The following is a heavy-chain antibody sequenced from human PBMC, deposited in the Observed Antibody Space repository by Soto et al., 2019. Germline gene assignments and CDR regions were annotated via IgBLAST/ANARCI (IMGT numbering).Heavy chain of an antibody. V-gene: IGHV4-38-2*01. CDR1: GFFISSGNY. D-gene: IGHD3-10*01. CDR3: ARGLNYFGSGTYNYYYGMDV. J-gene: IGHJ6*02. CDR2: IFHGGNT. Sequence: SETLSLTCAVSGFFISSGNYWGWIRKPPGKGLEWIGSIFHGGNTYYNPSLKSRVTISVDMSKNQFSLKLTSVTAADAAVYYCARGLNYFGSGTYNYYYGMDVWGQGTTVTVSS.